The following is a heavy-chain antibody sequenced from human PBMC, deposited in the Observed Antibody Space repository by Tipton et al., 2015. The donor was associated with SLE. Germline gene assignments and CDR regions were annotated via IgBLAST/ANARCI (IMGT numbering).Heavy chain of an antibody. CDR2: ISYDGRTK. CDR1: GFIFSTYA. CDR3: AREGVYGDVDY. Sequence: SLRLSCADSGFIFSTYAMHWVRQAPGKGLEWVAVISYDGRTKYNEDSVKGRFTISRDNSKNTLYLQMNSLRPEDTAVYYCAREGVYGDVDYWGQGTLVTVSS. J-gene: IGHJ4*02. V-gene: IGHV3-30*04. D-gene: IGHD4-17*01.